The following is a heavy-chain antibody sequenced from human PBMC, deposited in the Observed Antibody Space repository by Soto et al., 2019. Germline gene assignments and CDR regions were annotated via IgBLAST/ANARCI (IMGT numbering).Heavy chain of an antibody. Sequence: GGSLRLSCAASGFTFSSYAMNWVRQAPGKGLEWVSAISGSGGSTYYADSVKGRFTISRDNSKNTLYLLVDSLRAEDTAVYYCAKEPGSGYSSSPSDFEYWGQGTLVTVSS. CDR3: AKEPGSGYSSSPSDFEY. D-gene: IGHD3-22*01. J-gene: IGHJ4*02. V-gene: IGHV3-23*01. CDR1: GFTFSSYA. CDR2: ISGSGGST.